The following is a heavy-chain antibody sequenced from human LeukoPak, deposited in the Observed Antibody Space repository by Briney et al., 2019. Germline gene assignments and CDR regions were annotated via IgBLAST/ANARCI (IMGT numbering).Heavy chain of an antibody. J-gene: IGHJ4*02. Sequence: PSETLSLTCTVSGGSISSSSYYWGWIRQPPGKGLEWIGSIYYSGSTYYNPSLKSRVTISVDTSKNQFSLKLSSVTAADTAVYYCARTQPHRSIAVAGKPDYWGQGTLVTVSS. D-gene: IGHD6-19*01. CDR3: ARTQPHRSIAVAGKPDY. CDR2: IYYSGST. CDR1: GGSISSSSYY. V-gene: IGHV4-39*07.